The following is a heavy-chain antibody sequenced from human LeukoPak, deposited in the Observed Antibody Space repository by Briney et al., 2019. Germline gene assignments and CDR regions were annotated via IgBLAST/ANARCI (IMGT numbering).Heavy chain of an antibody. CDR1: VDTFTSYD. CDR2: MNPNSANT. Sequence: GAAVKVSCKASVDTFTSYDINCVREGTGQGGGRRGCMNPNSANTGYAQKFQGRVTMTRNTSISTAYMELSSLRSEDTAVYYCARRPPTYTAYSYYYYMDVWGKGTTVTVSS. CDR3: ARRPPTYTAYSYYYYMDV. J-gene: IGHJ6*03. D-gene: IGHD3-16*01. V-gene: IGHV1-8*01.